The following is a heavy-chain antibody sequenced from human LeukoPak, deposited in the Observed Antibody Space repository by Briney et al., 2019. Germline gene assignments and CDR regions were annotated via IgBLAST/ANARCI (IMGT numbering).Heavy chain of an antibody. CDR2: INHSGST. J-gene: IGHJ2*01. V-gene: IGHV4-34*01. CDR3: AREDWYFDL. CDR1: GESLTDYC. Sequence: SETLSLTCAVYGESLTDYCWAWIRQPPGKGLEWIGEINHSGSTNYSPSLKSRVTISLDTSKNQFFLKLNSVTAADTAVYYCAREDWYFDLWGRGTLVTVSS.